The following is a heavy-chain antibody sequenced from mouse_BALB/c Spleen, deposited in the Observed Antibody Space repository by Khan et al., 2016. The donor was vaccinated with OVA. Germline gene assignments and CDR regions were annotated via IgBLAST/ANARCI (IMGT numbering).Heavy chain of an antibody. CDR3: ARVYGGDFDY. D-gene: IGHD1-1*01. V-gene: IGHV3-2*02. Sequence: EVKLLESGPGLVKPSQSLSLTCTVTGYSITSDYAWNWIRQFPGNKLEWMGFISYSGNTKYNPSLKSRFSITRDTSKNQFFLQLNSVTTEDTATYYCARVYGGDFDYWDQGTSLTVSS. CDR1: GYSITSDYA. J-gene: IGHJ2*02. CDR2: ISYSGNT.